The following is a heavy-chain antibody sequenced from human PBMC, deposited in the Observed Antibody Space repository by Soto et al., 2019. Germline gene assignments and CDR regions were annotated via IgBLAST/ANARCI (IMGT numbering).Heavy chain of an antibody. CDR3: AAGGGYCSGGSCYDYYYGMDV. CDR2: ISSSGSTI. J-gene: IGHJ6*02. V-gene: IGHV3-11*01. CDR1: GFTFSDYY. Sequence: QVQLVESGGGLVKPGGSLRLSCAASGFTFSDYYMSWIRQAPGKGLEWVSYISSSGSTIYYADSVKGRFTISRDNAKNXLXLXXNSLRAEDTAVYYCAAGGGYCSGGSCYDYYYGMDVWGQGTTVTVSS. D-gene: IGHD2-15*01.